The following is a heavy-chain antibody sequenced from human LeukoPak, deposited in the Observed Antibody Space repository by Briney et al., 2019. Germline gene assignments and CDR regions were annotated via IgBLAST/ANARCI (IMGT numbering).Heavy chain of an antibody. V-gene: IGHV7-4-1*02. CDR3: ARNRWELLAFDI. CDR1: GYTFTNYV. D-gene: IGHD1-26*01. CDR2: ISTNTGNP. J-gene: IGHJ3*02. Sequence: ASVKVSCKASGYTFTNYVMNWVRQAPGQGLECMGWISTNTGNPTYAQGSTGRFVFSLDTSVSTAYLQIISLEAEDTAVYYCARNRWELLAFDIWGQGTMVTVSS.